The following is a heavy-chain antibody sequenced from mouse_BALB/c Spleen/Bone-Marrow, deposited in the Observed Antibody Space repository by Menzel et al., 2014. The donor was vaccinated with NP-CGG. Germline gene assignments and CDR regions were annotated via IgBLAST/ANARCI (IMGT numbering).Heavy chain of an antibody. J-gene: IGHJ3*01. CDR3: ARREYGNGGFAY. D-gene: IGHD2-10*02. Sequence: MQLQQSGAELARPGASVKLSCKASGYTFTDYYINWVKQRTGQGLEWIGEIYPGSGNTYYNEKFKGKATLTADKSSSTAYMQLSSLTSEDSAVYFCARREYGNGGFAYWGQGTLVTVSA. CDR1: GYTFTDYY. V-gene: IGHV1-77*01. CDR2: IYPGSGNT.